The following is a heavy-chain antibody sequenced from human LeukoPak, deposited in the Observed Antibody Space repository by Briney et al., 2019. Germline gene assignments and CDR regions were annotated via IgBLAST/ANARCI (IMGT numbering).Heavy chain of an antibody. CDR2: INPSGGST. CDR3: ARVDEDGFDY. J-gene: IGHJ4*02. V-gene: IGHV1-46*01. Sequence: GASVKVSCKASGYTFTSYYMHWVRQAPGQGLEWMGIINPSGGSTSYAQKFQGRVTMTRDMSTSTDYMELRSLRSDDTAVYYCARVDEDGFDYWGQGTLVTVSS. CDR1: GYTFTSYY.